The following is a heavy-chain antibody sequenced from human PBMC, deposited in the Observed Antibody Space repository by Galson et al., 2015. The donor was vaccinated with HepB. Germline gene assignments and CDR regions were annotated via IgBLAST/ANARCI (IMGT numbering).Heavy chain of an antibody. J-gene: IGHJ6*02. CDR3: ARRVASPNELLPSSYYYYGMDV. V-gene: IGHV5-10-1*01. CDR1: GYSFTSYW. D-gene: IGHD1-7*01. CDR2: IDPSDSYT. Sequence: QSGAEVKKPGESLRISCKGSGYSFTSYWISWVRQMPGEGLEWMGRIDPSDSYTNYSPSFQGHVTISADKSISTAYLQWSSLKASDTAMYYCARRVASPNELLPSSYYYYGMDVWGQGTTVTVSS.